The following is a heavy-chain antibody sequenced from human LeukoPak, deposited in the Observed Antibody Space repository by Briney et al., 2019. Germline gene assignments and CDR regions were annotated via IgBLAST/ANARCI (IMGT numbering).Heavy chain of an antibody. Sequence: PGESLKISCKGSEYRFTFYWIDWVRQMPGKGLEWMGRIDPGDSDVIYSPSFQGQVTISVDKSIHTAYLQWRSLKASDSAMYYCARHGQQPYWGQGTLVTVSS. CDR1: EYRFTFYW. CDR2: IDPGDSDV. V-gene: IGHV5-51*01. D-gene: IGHD6-13*01. CDR3: ARHGQQPY. J-gene: IGHJ4*02.